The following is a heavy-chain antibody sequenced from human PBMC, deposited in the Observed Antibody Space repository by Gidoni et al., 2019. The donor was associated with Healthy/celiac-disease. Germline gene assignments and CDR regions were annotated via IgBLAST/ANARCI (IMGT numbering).Heavy chain of an antibody. J-gene: IGHJ4*02. D-gene: IGHD3-22*01. Sequence: QVQLVQSGAEVKKPGASVKVSCKASGYTFTSYYMHWVPQAPGQGLEWMGIINPSGGSTSYAQKFQGRVTMTRDTSTSTVYMELSSLRSEDTAVYYCARGYYDSSGAPTYYFDYWGQGTLVTVSS. CDR1: GYTFTSYY. V-gene: IGHV1-46*01. CDR3: ARGYYDSSGAPTYYFDY. CDR2: INPSGGST.